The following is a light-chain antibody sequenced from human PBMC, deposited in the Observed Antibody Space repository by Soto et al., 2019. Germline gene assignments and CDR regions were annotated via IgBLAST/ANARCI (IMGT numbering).Light chain of an antibody. CDR1: QSISSW. CDR2: DAS. V-gene: IGKV1-5*01. Sequence: TQSPDTLSPSIGDRITISCRASQSISSWLAWYQQKPAEAPKLLIYDASTLKSGVPSRFTGSGSGTEFTLIIISLQPDDFATYYCQLYNSYSEAFGQGTKVDIK. CDR3: QLYNSYSEA. J-gene: IGKJ1*01.